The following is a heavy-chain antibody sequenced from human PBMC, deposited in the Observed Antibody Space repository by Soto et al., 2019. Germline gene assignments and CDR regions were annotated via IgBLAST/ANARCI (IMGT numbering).Heavy chain of an antibody. CDR1: GGSITNNNYF. D-gene: IGHD1-7*01. V-gene: IGHV4-39*01. Sequence: QLQLQESGPGLLKPSETLTLTCSVSGGSITNNNYFWGWIRQPPGKGLEWIGSIYYSGSTYYNSSLKSRVTITLDTSMNQFTLELTSVTAADTAVYPCASIPTGTSDYQIPDCGQGALVTGSS. J-gene: IGHJ4*02. CDR2: IYYSGST. CDR3: ASIPTGTSDYQIPD.